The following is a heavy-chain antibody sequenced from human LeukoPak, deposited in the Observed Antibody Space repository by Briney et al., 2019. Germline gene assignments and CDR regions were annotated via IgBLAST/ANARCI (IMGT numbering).Heavy chain of an antibody. D-gene: IGHD6-6*01. CDR3: AREIAAPATGFDP. V-gene: IGHV4-34*01. CDR2: INHSGST. Sequence: PSETLSLTCAVYGGSFSGYYWSWIRQPPGKGLEWIGEINHSGSTNYNPSLKSRVTISVDTSKNQFSLKLSSVTAADTAVYYCAREIAAPATGFDPWGQGTLVTVSS. CDR1: GGSFSGYY. J-gene: IGHJ5*02.